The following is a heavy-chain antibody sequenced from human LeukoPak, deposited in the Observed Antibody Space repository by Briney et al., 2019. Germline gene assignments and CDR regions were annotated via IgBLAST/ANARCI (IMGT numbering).Heavy chain of an antibody. CDR3: ARDHSSYYYDSSGYLA. CDR1: GFTFSSYS. D-gene: IGHD3-22*01. V-gene: IGHV3-21*01. J-gene: IGHJ5*02. CDR2: ISSSSNYI. Sequence: GGSLRLSCGASGFTFSSYSMNWVRQAPGKGLEWVSSISSSSNYIYYADSVKGRFTISRDNAKNPLYLQMNSLRAEDTALYYCARDHSSYYYDSSGYLAWGQGTLVTVSS.